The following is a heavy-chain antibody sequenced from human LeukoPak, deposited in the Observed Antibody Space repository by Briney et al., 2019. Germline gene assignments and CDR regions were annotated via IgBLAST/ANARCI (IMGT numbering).Heavy chain of an antibody. Sequence: ASVKVSCKGSGSTLTDLAIHWVRQPPGQGLEWVGGFDLDNAETLYAQKFQVRATMSEAISTDTAYMELTSLRSEDTALYYCATARSVITFGGVIVTEVEYFQHWGQGTLVTVSS. J-gene: IGHJ1*01. CDR1: GSTLTDLA. D-gene: IGHD3-16*02. CDR3: ATARSVITFGGVIVTEVEYFQH. V-gene: IGHV1-24*01. CDR2: FDLDNAET.